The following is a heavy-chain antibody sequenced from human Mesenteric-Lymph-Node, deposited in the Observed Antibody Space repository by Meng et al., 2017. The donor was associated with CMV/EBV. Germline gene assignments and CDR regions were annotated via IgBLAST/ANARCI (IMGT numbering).Heavy chain of an antibody. CDR2: IYHSGST. D-gene: IGHD4-11*01. J-gene: IGHJ4*02. Sequence: LSCAVSGGSISSSNWWSWVRQHPGKGLEWIGEIYHSGSTNYNPSLKSRVTISVDKSKNQFSLKLSSVTAADTAVYYCASRNTLRSFDYWGQGTLVTVSS. CDR3: ASRNTLRSFDY. V-gene: IGHV4-4*02. CDR1: GGSISSSNW.